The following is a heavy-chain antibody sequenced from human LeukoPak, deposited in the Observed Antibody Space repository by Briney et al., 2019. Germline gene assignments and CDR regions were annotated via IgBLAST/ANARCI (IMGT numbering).Heavy chain of an antibody. CDR1: GFTFSTYS. CDR3: ARGQTGYYDSSGYYYVY. D-gene: IGHD3-22*01. J-gene: IGHJ4*02. Sequence: GGSLRLSCAASGFTFSTYSMTWVRQAPGKGLEWVSSISSSGSFKYYTDSVRGRFTIYRDNAKNSLYLQMNSLGAEDTAVYYCARGQTGYYDSSGYYYVYWGQGTLVTVSS. V-gene: IGHV3-21*01. CDR2: ISSSGSFK.